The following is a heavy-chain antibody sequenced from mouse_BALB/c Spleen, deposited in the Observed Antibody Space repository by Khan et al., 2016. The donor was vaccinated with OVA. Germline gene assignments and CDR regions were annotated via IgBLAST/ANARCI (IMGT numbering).Heavy chain of an antibody. V-gene: IGHV1S29*02. CDR2: IYPYNGGT. J-gene: IGHJ1*01. CDR3: ARGSSWYFDV. CDR1: GYTFTDYN. D-gene: IGHD1-1*01. Sequence: VQLQQSGPEVVKPGASVKISCKASGYTFTDYNMHWVKQSHGKSLEWIGYIYPYNGGTVYSQRFGNKATLTVDTSSSTAYMELRSLTSEDSAVYYCARGSSWYFDVGGAGTTVTVSS.